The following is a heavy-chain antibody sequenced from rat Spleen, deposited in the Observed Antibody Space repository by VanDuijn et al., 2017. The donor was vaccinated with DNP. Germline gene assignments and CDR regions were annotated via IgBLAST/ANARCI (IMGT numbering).Heavy chain of an antibody. J-gene: IGHJ4*01. CDR3: TRESWGYVMDA. CDR2: IWGGGST. V-gene: IGHV2-4*01. Sequence: QVQLKESGPGLVQPSRTLSLTCTVSGFSLTTYGVSWVRQPPGKGLELIAAIWGGGSTYYDSALKSRLSISRDTSKSQVFLKMNSLQTDDTAIYYCTRESWGYVMDAWGQGASVTVSS. D-gene: IGHD5-1*01. CDR1: GFSLTTYG.